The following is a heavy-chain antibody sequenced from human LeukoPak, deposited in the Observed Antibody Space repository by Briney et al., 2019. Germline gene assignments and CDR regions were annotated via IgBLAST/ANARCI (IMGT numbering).Heavy chain of an antibody. D-gene: IGHD3-22*01. CDR3: ARADYYDSSGYYN. CDR1: GYTFTSYG. V-gene: IGHV1-18*01. J-gene: IGHJ4*02. CDR2: ISAYNGNT. Sequence: GASVKVSCKASGYTFTSYGISWVRQAPGQGLEWMGWISAYNGNTNYAQKLQGRVTMTTDTSTSTAHMELRSLRSDDTAVYYCARADYYDSSGYYNWGQGTLVTVSS.